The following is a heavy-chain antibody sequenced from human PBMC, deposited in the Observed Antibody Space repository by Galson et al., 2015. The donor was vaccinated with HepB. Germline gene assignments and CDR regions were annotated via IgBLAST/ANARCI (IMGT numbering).Heavy chain of an antibody. Sequence: SVKVSCKASGYTFTRYSIAWVRQAPGQGLEWMGWNSGYLDNKNYADKFQGRVTMMTDTSTSTAFMELRSLTSDDTAVYYCARLGQFVLDFWGQGTLVTVSP. D-gene: IGHD6-6*01. CDR2: NSGYLDNK. J-gene: IGHJ4*02. V-gene: IGHV1-18*04. CDR3: ARLGQFVLDF. CDR1: GYTFTRYS.